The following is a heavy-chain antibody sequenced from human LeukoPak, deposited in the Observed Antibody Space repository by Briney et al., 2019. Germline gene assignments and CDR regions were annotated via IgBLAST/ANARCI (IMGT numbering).Heavy chain of an antibody. CDR1: GGTFSSYA. Sequence: GASVKVSCKASGGTFSSYAISWVRQAPGQGLEWMGGIIPIFGTANYAQKCQGRVTITTDESTSTAYMELSSLRSEDTAVYYCARESVLAANWFDPWGQGTLVTVSS. CDR3: ARESVLAANWFDP. CDR2: IIPIFGTA. D-gene: IGHD2-21*01. J-gene: IGHJ5*02. V-gene: IGHV1-69*05.